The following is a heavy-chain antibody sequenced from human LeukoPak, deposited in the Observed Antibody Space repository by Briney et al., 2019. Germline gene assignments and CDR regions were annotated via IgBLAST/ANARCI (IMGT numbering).Heavy chain of an antibody. CDR3: ARDPDMFSYGLVSWFDP. Sequence: ASVKVSCKASGYTFTGYYMHWVRQAPGQGLEWMGWINPNCGGTNYAQKFQGRVTMTRDTSISTAYMELSRLRSDDTAVYYCARDPDMFSYGLVSWFDPWGQGTLVTVSS. V-gene: IGHV1-2*02. J-gene: IGHJ5*02. D-gene: IGHD5-18*01. CDR2: INPNCGGT. CDR1: GYTFTGYY.